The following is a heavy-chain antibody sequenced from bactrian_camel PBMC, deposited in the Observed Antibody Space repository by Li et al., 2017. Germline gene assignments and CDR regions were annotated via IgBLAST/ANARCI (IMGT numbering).Heavy chain of an antibody. D-gene: IGHD2*01. CDR2: ISNDGVQT. CDR1: GYIYSSHC. Sequence: HVQLVESGGGAVQAGGSLRLSCVASGYIYSSHCMGWVRQAPGQGLEWVSSISNDGVQTRYTDSVKGRFTISRDNAKNTLYLQMNRLKPEDTATYYCAARFSFAWYKISCGVELDFPYWGQGTQVTVS. V-gene: IGHV3S6*01. J-gene: IGHJ4*01. CDR3: AARFSFAWYKISCGVELDFPY.